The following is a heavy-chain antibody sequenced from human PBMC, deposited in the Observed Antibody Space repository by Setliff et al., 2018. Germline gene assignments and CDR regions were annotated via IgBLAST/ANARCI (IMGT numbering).Heavy chain of an antibody. CDR1: GESFSGHY. CDR2: INHSGST. D-gene: IGHD2-21*02. Sequence: SETLSLTCAVYGESFSGHYWSWVRQPPGKGLEWIGEINHSGSTNYNPSLKSRVTISVDTSKNQFSLKLSSVAAADTAVYYCARGFDVCGGGACYTDGPYYFDYWGLGTLVTVSS. J-gene: IGHJ4*02. CDR3: ARGFDVCGGGACYTDGPYYFDY. V-gene: IGHV4-34*01.